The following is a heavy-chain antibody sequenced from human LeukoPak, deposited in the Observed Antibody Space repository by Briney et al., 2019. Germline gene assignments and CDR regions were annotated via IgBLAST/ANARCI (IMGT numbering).Heavy chain of an antibody. CDR3: TTGGDVVVVGTRAFDI. CDR1: GFTFSTYW. D-gene: IGHD2-15*01. Sequence: PGGSLRLSCAASGFTFSTYWMSWVRQAPGKGLEWVAVIKQDGTEKYYVDSVKGRFTISRDNAKNSLYLQMNSLKTEDTGVYYCTTGGDVVVVGTRAFDIWGQGTMVTVSS. J-gene: IGHJ3*02. CDR2: IKQDGTEK. V-gene: IGHV3-7*03.